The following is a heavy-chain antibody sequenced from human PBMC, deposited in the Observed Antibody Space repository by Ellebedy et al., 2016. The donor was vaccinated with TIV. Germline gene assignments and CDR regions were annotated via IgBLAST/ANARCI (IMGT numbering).Heavy chain of an antibody. Sequence: GESLKISCTASGFTFGDYAMSWFRQAPGKGLEWVGFIRSKAYGGTTEYAASVKGRFTISRDDSKSIAYLQMNSLKTEDTAVYYCTRVVVVTAIRGFYFDYWGQGTLVTVSS. D-gene: IGHD2-21*02. CDR1: GFTFGDYA. CDR2: IRSKAYGGTT. J-gene: IGHJ4*02. CDR3: TRVVVVTAIRGFYFDY. V-gene: IGHV3-49*03.